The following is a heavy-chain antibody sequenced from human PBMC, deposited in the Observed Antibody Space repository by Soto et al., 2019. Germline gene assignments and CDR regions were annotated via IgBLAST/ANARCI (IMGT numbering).Heavy chain of an antibody. CDR3: AREYVYCSSTSCYTTQTYFDY. V-gene: IGHV4-31*03. Sequence: LSLTCTVSGGSISSGGYYWSWIRQHPGKGLEWIGYIYYSGSTYYNPSLKSRVTISVDTSKNQFSLKLSSVTAADTAVYYCAREYVYCSSTSCYTTQTYFDYWGQGTLVTVSS. CDR2: IYYSGST. J-gene: IGHJ4*02. D-gene: IGHD2-2*02. CDR1: GGSISSGGYY.